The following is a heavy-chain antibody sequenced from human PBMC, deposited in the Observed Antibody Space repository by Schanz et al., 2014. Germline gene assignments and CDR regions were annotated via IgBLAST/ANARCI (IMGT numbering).Heavy chain of an antibody. CDR2: INPSGGST. Sequence: QVQLVQSAAEVKKPGASVRVSCNASGYTFTSYYIHWFRQAPGQGLEWMGLINPSGGSTSYAQKFQGRVTMTSDTSTSTVYMELSSLRSEDTAVYYCARAGYCTSVSCSLFVSDYWGQGTLITVSS. D-gene: IGHD2-2*03. CDR3: ARAGYCTSVSCSLFVSDY. J-gene: IGHJ4*02. V-gene: IGHV1-46*01. CDR1: GYTFTSYY.